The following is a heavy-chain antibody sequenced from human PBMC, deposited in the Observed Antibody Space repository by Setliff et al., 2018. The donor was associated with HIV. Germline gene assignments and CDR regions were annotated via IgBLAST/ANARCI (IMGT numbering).Heavy chain of an antibody. Sequence: SGPTLVNPTQTLTLTCTFSGFSLSTDGVGVGWIRQPPGKALEWLVLIYWDNGKRYSPSLKSRITVTKDPSKNQVVFTMTNMDPVDTGTYYCARELSPTGTDWGQGTLVTVSS. CDR1: GFSLSTDGVG. CDR2: IYWDNGK. V-gene: IGHV2-5*02. D-gene: IGHD1-7*01. CDR3: ARELSPTGTD. J-gene: IGHJ4*02.